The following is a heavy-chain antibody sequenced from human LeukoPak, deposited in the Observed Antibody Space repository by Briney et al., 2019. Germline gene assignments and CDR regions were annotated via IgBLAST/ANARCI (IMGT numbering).Heavy chain of an antibody. Sequence: GGSLRLSCAASGFSFSSFAMTWVGQAPGKGLEWVSSITGGHYATYNTDSVKGRFTISSDNAKNTLYLQMDSLRADDTAIYYCTKDPNGDYIGAFDPWGQGTLVTVSS. J-gene: IGHJ5*02. D-gene: IGHD4-17*01. V-gene: IGHV3-23*01. CDR2: ITGGHYAT. CDR3: TKDPNGDYIGAFDP. CDR1: GFSFSSFA.